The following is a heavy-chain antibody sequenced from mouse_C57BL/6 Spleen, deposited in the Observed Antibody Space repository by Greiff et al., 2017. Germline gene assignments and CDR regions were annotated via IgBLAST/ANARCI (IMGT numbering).Heavy chain of an antibody. CDR3: ARDGYYFDY. D-gene: IGHD2-3*01. CDR1: GYSFTDYY. Sequence: VQLQQSGPELVRPGASVTLSCKASGYSFTDYYINWVKQSTGQGLEWIAMINPGSGNTYYNEKFKGKATLTAEKSSSTAYMQLSSLTSEDSAVYYCARDGYYFDYWGQGTTLTVSS. CDR2: INPGSGNT. J-gene: IGHJ2*01. V-gene: IGHV1-76*01.